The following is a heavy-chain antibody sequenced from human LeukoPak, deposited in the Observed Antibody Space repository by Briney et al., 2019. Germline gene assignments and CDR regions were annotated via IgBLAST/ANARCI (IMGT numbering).Heavy chain of an antibody. CDR1: GFTLSSYA. CDR3: ARGPSDFWSGYSPYYYYYGMDV. V-gene: IGHV3-30-3*01. CDR2: ISYDGSNK. J-gene: IGHJ6*02. Sequence: GRSLRLSCAASGFTLSSYAMHWVRQAPGKGLEWVAVISYDGSNKYYADSVKGRFTISRDNSKNTLYLQMNSLRAEDAAVYYCARGPSDFWSGYSPYYYYYGMDVWGRGTTVTVSS. D-gene: IGHD3-3*01.